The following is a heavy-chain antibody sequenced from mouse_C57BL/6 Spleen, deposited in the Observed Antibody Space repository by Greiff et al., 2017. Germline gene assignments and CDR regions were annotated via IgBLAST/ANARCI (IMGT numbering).Heavy chain of an antibody. J-gene: IGHJ3*01. Sequence: QVQLQQSGAELVRPGASVTLSCKASGYTFTDYEMHWVKQTPVHGLEWIGAIDPETGGTAYNQKFKGKAILTADKASSTAYMELSSLTSEDSAVYYCTRGGDDGGLFAYWGQGTLVTVSA. V-gene: IGHV1-15*01. CDR2: IDPETGGT. D-gene: IGHD2-2*01. CDR1: GYTFTDYE. CDR3: TRGGDDGGLFAY.